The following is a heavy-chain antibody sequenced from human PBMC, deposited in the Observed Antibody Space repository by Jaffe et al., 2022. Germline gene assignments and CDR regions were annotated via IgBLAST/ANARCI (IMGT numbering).Heavy chain of an antibody. D-gene: IGHD4-17*01. Sequence: QVQLQESGPGLVKPSQTLSLTCTVSGGSISSGSYYWSWIRQPAGKGLEWIGRIYTSGSTNYNPSLKSRVTISVDTSKNQFSLKLSSVTAADTAVYYCAREKRGYYGDYDLQHWGQGTLVTVSS. CDR1: GGSISSGSYY. CDR3: AREKRGYYGDYDLQH. CDR2: IYTSGST. J-gene: IGHJ1*01. V-gene: IGHV4-61*02.